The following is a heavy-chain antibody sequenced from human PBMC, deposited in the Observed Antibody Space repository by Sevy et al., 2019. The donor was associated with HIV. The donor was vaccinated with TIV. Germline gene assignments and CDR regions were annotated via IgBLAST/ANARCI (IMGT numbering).Heavy chain of an antibody. CDR2: KTGSAGVT. V-gene: IGHV3-23*01. Sequence: GGSLRLSCAASGFSLSNYAMSWVRQAPGKGLEWISTKTGSAGVTYYADSVKGPFTISRDNSKNTLFLQMNGLRAEDTALYYCAKGRIPSIGTLGPFDSWGQGTLVTVSS. CDR3: AKGRIPSIGTLGPFDS. D-gene: IGHD6-6*01. CDR1: GFSLSNYA. J-gene: IGHJ4*02.